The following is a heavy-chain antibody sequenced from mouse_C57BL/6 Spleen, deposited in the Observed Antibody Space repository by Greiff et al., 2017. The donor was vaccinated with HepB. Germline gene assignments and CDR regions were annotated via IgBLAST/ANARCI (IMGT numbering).Heavy chain of an antibody. Sequence: QVQLQQSGAELMKPGASVKLSCKATGYTFTGYWIEWVKQRPGHGLEWIGEILPGSGSTNYNEKLKGKATFTADTSSNTAYMQLSSLTTEDSAIFYCASRSTMVTTWFAYWGQGNLVTVSP. CDR3: ASRSTMVTTWFAY. CDR2: ILPGSGST. D-gene: IGHD2-2*01. CDR1: GYTFTGYW. V-gene: IGHV1-9*01. J-gene: IGHJ3*01.